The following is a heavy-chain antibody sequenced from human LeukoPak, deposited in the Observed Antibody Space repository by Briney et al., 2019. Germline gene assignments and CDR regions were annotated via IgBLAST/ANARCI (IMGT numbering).Heavy chain of an antibody. D-gene: IGHD6-19*01. CDR1: VYTFTRYG. CDR2: ISAYNGDT. V-gene: IGHV1-18*01. CDR3: ARDPSNSSGWYIFFDF. J-gene: IGHJ4*02. Sequence: ASVKVSSKASVYTFTRYGITWVRQAPGQGLEWMGWISAYNGDTKYAQKLQGRVTMTTDTSTSTAYMELRSLRSDDTAVYYCARDPSNSSGWYIFFDFWGQGTLVAVSS.